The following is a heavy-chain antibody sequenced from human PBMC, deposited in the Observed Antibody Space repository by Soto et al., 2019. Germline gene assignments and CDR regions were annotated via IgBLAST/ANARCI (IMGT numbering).Heavy chain of an antibody. V-gene: IGHV3-49*03. J-gene: IGHJ4*02. Sequence: EVQLVESGGGLVQPGLSLRLSCTASGLTFGDYAMSWFRQAPGKGLEWVGFIRSKAYGETTDYAASVKGRFSISRDDSESMAYLQMNSLKTEDAAMYYCKRGGSSGWGYWGQGTLVTVSS. CDR1: GLTFGDYA. CDR3: KRGGSSGWGY. D-gene: IGHD2-15*01. CDR2: IRSKAYGETT.